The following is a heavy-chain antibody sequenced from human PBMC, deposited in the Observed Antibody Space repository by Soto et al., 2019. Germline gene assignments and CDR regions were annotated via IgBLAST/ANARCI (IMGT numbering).Heavy chain of an antibody. CDR3: AIPGGSGSKPTMALDY. CDR1: GGSISSSSYY. Sequence: SETLSLTCTVSGGSISSSSYYWGWIRQPPGKGLEWIGSIYYSGSTYYNPSLKSRVTISVDTSKNQFSLKLSSVTAADTAVYYCAIPGGSGSKPTMALDYWGQGTLVTVSS. CDR2: IYYSGST. V-gene: IGHV4-39*01. J-gene: IGHJ4*02. D-gene: IGHD1-26*01.